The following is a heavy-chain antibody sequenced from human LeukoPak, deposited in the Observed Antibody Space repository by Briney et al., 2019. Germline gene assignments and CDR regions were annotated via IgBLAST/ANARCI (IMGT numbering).Heavy chain of an antibody. CDR1: GFTFSSYW. V-gene: IGHV3-7*01. CDR2: IKQDGSEK. Sequence: GGSLRLSCAASGFTFSSYWMSWVRQAPGKGLEWVANIKQDGSEKYYVDSVKGRFTISRDNAKNSLYLQMNSLRAEDTAVHYCARKRTAKAFDIWGPGTMVTVSS. CDR3: ARKRTAKAFDI. J-gene: IGHJ3*02. D-gene: IGHD2-21*02.